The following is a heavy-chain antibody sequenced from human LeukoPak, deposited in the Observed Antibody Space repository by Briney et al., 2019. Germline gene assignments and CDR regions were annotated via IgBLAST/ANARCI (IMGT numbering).Heavy chain of an antibody. CDR3: ARGRGYSYGQNDY. CDR2: IYTSGST. Sequence: PSQTLSLTCTVSGGSISSGSYYWSWIRQPAGKGLEWIGRIYTSGSTNYNPSLKSRVTISVDTSKNQFSLKLSSATAADTAVYYCARGRGYSYGQNDYWGQGTLVTVSS. J-gene: IGHJ4*02. V-gene: IGHV4-61*02. CDR1: GGSISSGSYY. D-gene: IGHD5-18*01.